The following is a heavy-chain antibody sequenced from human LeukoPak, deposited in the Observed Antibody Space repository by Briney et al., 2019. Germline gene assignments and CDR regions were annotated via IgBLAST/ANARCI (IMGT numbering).Heavy chain of an antibody. CDR3: ARDRDYGGKLVPDNVWYFDL. D-gene: IGHD4-23*01. V-gene: IGHV3-48*01. J-gene: IGHJ2*01. CDR2: ISSSSSTI. Sequence: TGGSLRLSCAASGFTFSSYSMNWVRQAPGKGLEWVSKISSSSSTIYYADSVKGRFTISRDNAKKSLFLQMNSLRAEDTAVYYCARDRDYGGKLVPDNVWYFDLWGRGTLVTVSS. CDR1: GFTFSSYS.